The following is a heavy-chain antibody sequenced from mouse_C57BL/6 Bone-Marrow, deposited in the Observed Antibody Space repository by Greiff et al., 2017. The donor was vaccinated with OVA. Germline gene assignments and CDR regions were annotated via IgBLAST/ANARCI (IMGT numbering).Heavy chain of an antibody. J-gene: IGHJ1*03. Sequence: VQLQQSGAELARPGASVKMSCKASGYTFTSYTMHWVKQRPGQGLEWIGYINPSSGYTKYNQKFKDKATLTADKSSSTAYMQLSSLTSEDSAVYYGFDYGSSMSYWYFDVWGTGTTVTVSS. V-gene: IGHV1-4*01. CDR2: INPSSGYT. CDR3: FDYGSSMSYWYFDV. D-gene: IGHD1-1*01. CDR1: GYTFTSYT.